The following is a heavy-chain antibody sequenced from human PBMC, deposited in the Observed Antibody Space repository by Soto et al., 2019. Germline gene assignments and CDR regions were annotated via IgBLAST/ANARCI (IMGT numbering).Heavy chain of an antibody. CDR2: IYTSGST. J-gene: IGHJ6*02. D-gene: IGHD6-13*01. CDR3: ASGYSSSWSYGMDV. V-gene: IGHV4-4*07. CDR1: GGSISSYY. Sequence: TLSLTCTVSGGSISSYYWSWIRQPAGKGLEWIGRIYTSGSTNYNPSLKSRVTMSVDTSKNQFSLKLSSVTAADTAVYYCASGYSSSWSYGMDVWGQGTTVTVSS.